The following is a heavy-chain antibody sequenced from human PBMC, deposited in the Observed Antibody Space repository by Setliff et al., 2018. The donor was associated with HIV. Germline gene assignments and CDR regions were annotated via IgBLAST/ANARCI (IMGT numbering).Heavy chain of an antibody. CDR1: GYTFKSYD. CDR3: ARFLDHDYGDYRTYYFDF. D-gene: IGHD4-17*01. Sequence: ASVKVSCKTSGYTFKSYDINWVRQAPGQRPEWMARINAGNGNREYSPKFQGRVTMTRNTSISTAYMELSSLRSEDTAVYYCARFLDHDYGDYRTYYFDFWGQGTLVTVSS. J-gene: IGHJ4*02. V-gene: IGHV1-8*01. CDR2: INAGNGNR.